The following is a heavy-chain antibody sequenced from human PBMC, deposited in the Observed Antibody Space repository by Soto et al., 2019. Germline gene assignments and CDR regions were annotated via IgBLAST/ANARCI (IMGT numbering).Heavy chain of an antibody. D-gene: IGHD6-6*01. J-gene: IGHJ4*02. V-gene: IGHV4-4*02. CDR3: AKCITALGPFDY. Sequence: SETLSLTCAVSGGPISSSNWWSWVRQPPGKGLEWIGEIYHSGSTDYNPSLKSRVTISVDKSKNQSSLKLSSVTAAVTAVYYCAKCITALGPFDYWGQGTLVTVSS. CDR2: IYHSGST. CDR1: GGPISSSNW.